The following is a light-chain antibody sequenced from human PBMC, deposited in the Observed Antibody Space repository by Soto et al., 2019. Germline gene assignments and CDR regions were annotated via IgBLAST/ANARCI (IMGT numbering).Light chain of an antibody. CDR1: SSDVGGYNY. J-gene: IGLJ2*01. V-gene: IGLV2-14*01. CDR3: SSYTSSSTLYR. Sequence: QSALTQPASVSGSPGQSITISCTGTSSDVGGYNYVSWYQQHPGKAPKLMIYDVSNRPSGVSNRFSGSKSGNTASLTISGLQAEDEADYYCSSYTSSSTLYRIGGGTKLTVL. CDR2: DVS.